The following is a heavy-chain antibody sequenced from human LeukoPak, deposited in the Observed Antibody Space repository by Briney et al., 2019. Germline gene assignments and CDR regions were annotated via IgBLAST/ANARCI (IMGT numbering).Heavy chain of an antibody. CDR1: GFTVSSNY. J-gene: IGHJ4*02. Sequence: GGSLRLSCAASGFTVSSNYMSWVRQAPGKGLEWVSYISSSSSTIYYADSVKGRFTISRDNAKNSLYLQMNSLRAEDTAVYYCAKGYGSGWPFDYWGQGTLVTVSS. CDR2: ISSSSSTI. CDR3: AKGYGSGWPFDY. V-gene: IGHV3-48*04. D-gene: IGHD6-19*01.